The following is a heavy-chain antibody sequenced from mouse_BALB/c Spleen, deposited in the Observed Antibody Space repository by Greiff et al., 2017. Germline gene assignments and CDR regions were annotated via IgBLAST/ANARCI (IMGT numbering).Heavy chain of an antibody. V-gene: IGHV3-6*02. CDR2: KSYDGSN. CDR3: ARSDAMDY. J-gene: IGHJ4*01. Sequence: EVKLLQSGPGLVKPSQSLSLSCSVSGYSFTSGYFWYLIRQVPGNLLERVGNKSYDGSNNYNPTFKNRFTITRDTSKSQFFLKLNSVTTEDSAAYYCARSDAMDYWGQGTSVTVSS. CDR1: GYSFTSGYF.